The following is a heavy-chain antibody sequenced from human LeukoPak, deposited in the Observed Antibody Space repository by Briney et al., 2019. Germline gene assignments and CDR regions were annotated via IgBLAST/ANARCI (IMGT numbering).Heavy chain of an antibody. CDR1: GGSISSYY. D-gene: IGHD6-13*01. V-gene: IGHV4-59*08. J-gene: IGHJ4*02. Sequence: PSETLSLTCTVSGGSISSYYWSWIRQPPGKGLEWIGYIYYSGSTNYNPSLKSRVTISVDTSKNQFSLKLSSVTAADTAVYYCARRPSWSAYLDYWGQGTLVTVSS. CDR3: ARRPSWSAYLDY. CDR2: IYYSGST.